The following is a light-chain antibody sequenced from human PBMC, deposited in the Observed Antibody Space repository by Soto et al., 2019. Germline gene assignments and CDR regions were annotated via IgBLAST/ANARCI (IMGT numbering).Light chain of an antibody. J-gene: IGKJ2*01. CDR1: QNIFTY. Sequence: IQVTQSPSSLSASEGDRVTITCRTSQNIFTYLNWYQQKPGKAPKLLIYAASSLQSGVPSRFSGSGSGTDFTLTISSLQPEDFATYYCQQSYSTPDTFGQGTKLEIK. CDR2: AAS. V-gene: IGKV1-39*01. CDR3: QQSYSTPDT.